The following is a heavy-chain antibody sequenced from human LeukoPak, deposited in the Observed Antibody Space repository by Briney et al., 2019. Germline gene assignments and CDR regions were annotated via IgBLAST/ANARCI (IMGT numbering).Heavy chain of an antibody. D-gene: IGHD3-3*01. V-gene: IGHV3-64*01. CDR2: INTKGNRP. Sequence: GGSLRLSCAASGFTFSSFAMHWVRQAPGKGLEYVSSINTKGNRPFYANSVKGRFTVSRDNSKNMVYLQMGSLRAEDMAVYYCARDPGRAGTTEWYYFDCWGQGTLVTVSS. CDR3: ARDPGRAGTTEWYYFDC. J-gene: IGHJ4*02. CDR1: GFTFSSFA.